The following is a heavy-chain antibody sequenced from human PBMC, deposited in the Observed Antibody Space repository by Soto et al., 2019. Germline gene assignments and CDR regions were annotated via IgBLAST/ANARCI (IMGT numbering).Heavy chain of an antibody. V-gene: IGHV1-18*01. Sequence: ASVKVSCKASGYTFTSYGISWVRQAPGQGLEWMGWISAYNGNTNYAQKLQGRVTMTTDTSTSTAYMELRSLRSDDTAVYYCARGPPYLRFLEWLQALYLLAVCGKGTSVTGSS. CDR3: ARGPPYLRFLEWLQALYLLAV. D-gene: IGHD3-3*01. CDR1: GYTFTSYG. CDR2: ISAYNGNT. J-gene: IGHJ6*04.